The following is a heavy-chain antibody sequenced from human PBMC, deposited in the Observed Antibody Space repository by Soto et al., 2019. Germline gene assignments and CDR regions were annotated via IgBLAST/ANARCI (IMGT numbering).Heavy chain of an antibody. V-gene: IGHV1-18*03. CDR2: ISAYNGNT. CDR3: AKDLHGDPSY. Sequence: QVQLVQSGAEVKKPGSSVKVSCKASGYTFTSYGISWVRQAPGQVLEWMGWISAYNGNTNYAQKLPGRVTMTTDTSSCTAYMELRSLRCDVIAVYYCAKDLHGDPSYWGQGTRVTVSS. D-gene: IGHD4-17*01. J-gene: IGHJ4*02. CDR1: GYTFTSYG.